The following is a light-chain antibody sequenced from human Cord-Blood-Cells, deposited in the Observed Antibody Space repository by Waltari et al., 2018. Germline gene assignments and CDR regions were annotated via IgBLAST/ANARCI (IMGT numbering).Light chain of an antibody. CDR2: AAS. CDR3: QQSYSTPYS. Sequence: DIQMTQSPSSLSASVGDRVTITCRASQSISSYLNWYQQKPGEAPKLLIYAASSLQSGVPSRFSGSGSGTDFTLIISSLQPEDFATYYCQQSYSTPYSFGQGTKLEIK. J-gene: IGKJ2*03. CDR1: QSISSY. V-gene: IGKV1-39*01.